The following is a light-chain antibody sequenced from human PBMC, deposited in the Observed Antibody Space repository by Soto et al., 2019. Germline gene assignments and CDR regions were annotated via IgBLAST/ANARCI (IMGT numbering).Light chain of an antibody. CDR2: EVS. Sequence: QSALTQPPSASGSPGQSVTISCTGTSSDVGGYNYVSWYQHHPGKAPKLMIYEVSKRPSGVPDRFSGSKSGNTASLTASGLQEEDEADYYCSSYAGNNNLVFGGGTKLTVL. CDR1: SSDVGGYNY. J-gene: IGLJ2*01. V-gene: IGLV2-8*01. CDR3: SSYAGNNNLV.